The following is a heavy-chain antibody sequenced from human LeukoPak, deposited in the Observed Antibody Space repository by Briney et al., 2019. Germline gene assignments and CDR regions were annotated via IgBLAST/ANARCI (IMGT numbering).Heavy chain of an antibody. Sequence: GESLKISCKGSGYSFTSYWIGWVRQMPGKGLEWMGIIYPGDSDTRYSPSFQGQVTISADKSIRTAYLQWSSLKASDTAMYYCARQKYYYDSSGSGPNDLFDYWGQGTLVTVSS. V-gene: IGHV5-51*01. CDR2: IYPGDSDT. J-gene: IGHJ4*02. CDR1: GYSFTSYW. CDR3: ARQKYYYDSSGSGPNDLFDY. D-gene: IGHD3-22*01.